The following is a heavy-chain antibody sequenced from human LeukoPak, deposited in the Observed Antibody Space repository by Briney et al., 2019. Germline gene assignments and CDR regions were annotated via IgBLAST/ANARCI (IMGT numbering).Heavy chain of an antibody. D-gene: IGHD5-24*01. CDR1: GFTLSNYD. CDR2: ISRSSYYI. CDR3: ARGEEKATITALDS. J-gene: IGHJ4*02. Sequence: GGSLRLSCAASGFTLSNYDMHWVRQAPGKGLEWVSAISRSSYYIYYADSIKGRFTISRDNAENSLYLQMNSLRAVDTAVYFCARGEEKATITALDSWGQGTLVTVSS. V-gene: IGHV3-21*01.